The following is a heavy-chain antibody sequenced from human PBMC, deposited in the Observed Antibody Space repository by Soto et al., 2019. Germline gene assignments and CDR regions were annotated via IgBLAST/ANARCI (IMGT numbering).Heavy chain of an antibody. J-gene: IGHJ3*02. CDR2: ISAYNGNT. CDR3: ARDRYYGSIFAFDI. D-gene: IGHD3-10*01. V-gene: IGHV1-18*04. Sequence: ASVKVSCKASGYTFTSYGISWVRQAPGQGLEWMGWISAYNGNTNYAQKLQGRVTMTTDTSTSTAYMELRSLRSEDTAVYYCARDRYYGSIFAFDIWGQGTMVTVSS. CDR1: GYTFTSYG.